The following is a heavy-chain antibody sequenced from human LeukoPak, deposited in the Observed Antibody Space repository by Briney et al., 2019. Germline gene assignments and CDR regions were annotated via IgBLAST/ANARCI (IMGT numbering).Heavy chain of an antibody. J-gene: IGHJ3*02. CDR1: GGTFSSYA. V-gene: IGHV1-69*05. CDR3: ARGLYSSSWYTVVDAFDI. Sequence: SVKVSCKASGGTFSSYAISWVRQAPGQGLEWMGGIIPIFGTADYAQKFQGRVTITTDESTSTAYMELSSLRSEDTAVYYCARGLYSSSWYTVVDAFDIWGQGTMVTVSS. D-gene: IGHD6-13*01. CDR2: IIPIFGTA.